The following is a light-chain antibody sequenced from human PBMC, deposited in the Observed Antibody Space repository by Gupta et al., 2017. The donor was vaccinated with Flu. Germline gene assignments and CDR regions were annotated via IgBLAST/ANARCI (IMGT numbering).Light chain of an antibody. CDR2: GAS. V-gene: IGKV3-20*01. CDR1: QSVSSSY. CDR3: QQYCSSPRYT. J-gene: IGKJ2*01. Sequence: EIVLTQSPGTLSLSPGERATLSCRASQSVSSSYLAWYQQKPGQAPRLLIYGASSRDTGITDRFSGSGSGKDFTLTSSRREPEDFAVYYCQQYCSSPRYTFGQGTKLEIK.